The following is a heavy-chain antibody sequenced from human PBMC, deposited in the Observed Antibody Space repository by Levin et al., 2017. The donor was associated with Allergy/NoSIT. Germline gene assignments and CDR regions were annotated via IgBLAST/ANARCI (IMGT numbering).Heavy chain of an antibody. CDR2: ISAYNGNT. D-gene: IGHD1-1*01. CDR1: GYTFTSYG. V-gene: IGHV1-18*01. J-gene: IGHJ6*03. CDR3: ARDVTGTTVTGYYYMDV. Sequence: GASVKVSCKASGYTFTSYGISWVRQAPGQGLEWMGWISAYNGNTNYAQKLQGRVTMTTDTSTSTAYMELRSLRSDDTAVYYCARDVTGTTVTGYYYMDVWGKGTTVTVSS.